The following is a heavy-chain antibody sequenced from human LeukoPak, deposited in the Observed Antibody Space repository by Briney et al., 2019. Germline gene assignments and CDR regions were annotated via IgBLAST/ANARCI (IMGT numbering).Heavy chain of an antibody. J-gene: IGHJ3*02. V-gene: IGHV4-39*01. CDR1: GGSMSSSSYY. CDR3: ARLISDAFDI. Sequence: SETLSLTCTVSGGSMSSSSYYWGWIRQPPGKGLEWIGSIYYSGSTYYNPSLKSRVTISVDTSKNQFSLKLSSVTAADTAVYYCARLISDAFDIWGQGTMVTVSS. CDR2: IYYSGST.